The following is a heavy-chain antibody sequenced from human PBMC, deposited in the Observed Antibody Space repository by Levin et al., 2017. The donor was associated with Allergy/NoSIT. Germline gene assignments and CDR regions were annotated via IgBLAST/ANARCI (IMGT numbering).Heavy chain of an antibody. CDR2: IGIGGDT. CDR3: ARSLPAMITFGGVIVEEPAFDY. V-gene: IGHV3-13*01. D-gene: IGHD3-16*02. J-gene: IGHJ4*02. Sequence: GESLKISCAASGFTFSNYDMHWVRQPTGKGLEWVSGIGIGGDTYYPGSVKGRFTISREDAKNSLYLQMNSLRAGDTAVYYCARSLPAMITFGGVIVEEPAFDYWGQGTLVTVSS. CDR1: GFTFSNYD.